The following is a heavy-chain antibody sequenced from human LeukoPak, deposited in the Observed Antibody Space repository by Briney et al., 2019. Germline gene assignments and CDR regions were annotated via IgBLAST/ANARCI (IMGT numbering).Heavy chain of an antibody. Sequence: ASVKVSCKASGYTFTGYYMHWVRQATGQGLEWMGWMNPNSGNTGYAQKFQGRVTITRNTSISTAYMELSSLRSEDTAVYYCATYSSSPYWYFDLWGRGTLVTVSS. CDR3: ATYSSSPYWYFDL. CDR1: GYTFTGYY. V-gene: IGHV1-8*03. D-gene: IGHD6-13*01. CDR2: MNPNSGNT. J-gene: IGHJ2*01.